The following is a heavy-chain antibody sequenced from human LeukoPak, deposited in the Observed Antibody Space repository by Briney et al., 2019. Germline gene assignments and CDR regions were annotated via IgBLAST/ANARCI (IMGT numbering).Heavy chain of an antibody. CDR2: INSGGGST. CDR1: GYLFVSHY. Sequence: ASVKVSCKASGYLFVSHYIHWVRQAPGQGLEWMGFINSGGGSTTYAQKFQGRISMTRDTSTDTVYIELSSLRSEDTAVYYCARGGTYYDTSGNIQYWGQGTLVTVSS. J-gene: IGHJ1*01. V-gene: IGHV1-46*01. D-gene: IGHD3-22*01. CDR3: ARGGTYYDTSGNIQY.